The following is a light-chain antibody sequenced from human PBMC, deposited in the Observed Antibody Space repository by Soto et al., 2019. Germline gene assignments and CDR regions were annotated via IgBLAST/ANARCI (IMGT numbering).Light chain of an antibody. CDR2: DVN. CDR1: SSDVGGYDF. Sequence: QSALTQPRSVSGSPGQSVTISCTGTSSDVGGYDFVSWYQQHPGKAPKLMIYDVNKWPSGVPDRFSGSKSCNTASLTISGLQAEDEADYYCCSSVVGAYTWVFGGGTKVTVL. V-gene: IGLV2-11*01. J-gene: IGLJ3*02. CDR3: CSSVVGAYTWV.